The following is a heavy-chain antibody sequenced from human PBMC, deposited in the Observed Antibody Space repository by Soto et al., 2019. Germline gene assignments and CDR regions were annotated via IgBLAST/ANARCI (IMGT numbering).Heavy chain of an antibody. J-gene: IGHJ4*02. CDR1: GGSISSGSYY. CDR2: IYYSGST. Sequence: SETLSLTCTVSGGSISSGSYYWGWVRQPPGKGLEWIGGIYYSGSTYHNPSLKSRVTIFVDMSRNQLSLRLGSVTAADTAVYYCARSGLRGSFDYWGQGSLVTVSS. V-gene: IGHV4-39*01. D-gene: IGHD5-12*01. CDR3: ARSGLRGSFDY.